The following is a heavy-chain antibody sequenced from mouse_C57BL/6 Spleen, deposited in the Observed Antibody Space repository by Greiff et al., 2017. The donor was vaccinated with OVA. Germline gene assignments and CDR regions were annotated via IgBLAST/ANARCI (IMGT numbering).Heavy chain of an antibody. D-gene: IGHD1-1*01. Sequence: QVPLPQSGAELARPGASVEMSCKASCYNFTSYTLALVKKRPGQGLEWIGYINPSSGYTKYNQKFKDKATLTADKSSSTAYMQLSSLTSEDSAVYYSARGGYYGSSYDAMDYWGQGTSVTVSS. CDR2: INPSSGYT. J-gene: IGHJ4*01. V-gene: IGHV1-4*01. CDR1: CYNFTSYT. CDR3: ARGGYYGSSYDAMDY.